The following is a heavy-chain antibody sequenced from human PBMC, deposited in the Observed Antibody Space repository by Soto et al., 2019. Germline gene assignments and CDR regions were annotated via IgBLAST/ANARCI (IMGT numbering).Heavy chain of an antibody. CDR3: ARTDSGCADYMDV. CDR1: GGSISRGGYY. J-gene: IGHJ6*03. V-gene: IGHV4-31*03. D-gene: IGHD5-12*01. CDR2: IYYSGGT. Sequence: QVQLQESGPGLVKPSQTLSLTCTVSGGSISRGGYYWSWIRQHPGKGLEWIGYIYYSGGTYYNPSLKSRVTISVDTSANPFALSLRSVTAADTAVYYCARTDSGCADYMDVWGKGTTVTVSS.